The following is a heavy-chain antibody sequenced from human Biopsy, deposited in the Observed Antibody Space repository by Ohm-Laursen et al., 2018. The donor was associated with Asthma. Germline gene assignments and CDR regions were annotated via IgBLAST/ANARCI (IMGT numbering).Heavy chain of an antibody. CDR3: AESADYYDSTDYLDF. CDR1: GFSFDDCA. Sequence: SLRLSCAASGFSFDDCAMHWVRQAPGKGLEWVSSISWNSGNIDYAVSVKGRFTISRDNAKNSLYLQMQSLRPEDTAFYYCAESADYYDSTDYLDFWGRGTLVTVSS. CDR2: ISWNSGNI. V-gene: IGHV3-9*01. J-gene: IGHJ4*03. D-gene: IGHD3-22*01.